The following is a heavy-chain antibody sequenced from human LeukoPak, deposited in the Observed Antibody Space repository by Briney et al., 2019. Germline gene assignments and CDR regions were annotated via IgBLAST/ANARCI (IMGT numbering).Heavy chain of an antibody. CDR3: ARQVQWLYYFDY. CDR1: GFTVSSNY. CDR2: IYSGGST. Sequence: GGSLRLSCAASGFTVSSNYMSWVRQAPGKGLEWDSVIYSGGSTYYADSVKGRFTISRDNSKNTLYLETNSLRAEDTAVYYCARQVQWLYYFDYWGQGTLVTVSS. J-gene: IGHJ4*02. D-gene: IGHD6-19*01. V-gene: IGHV3-66*04.